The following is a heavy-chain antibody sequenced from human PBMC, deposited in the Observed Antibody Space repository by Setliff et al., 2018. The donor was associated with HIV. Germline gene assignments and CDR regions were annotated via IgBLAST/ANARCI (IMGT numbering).Heavy chain of an antibody. V-gene: IGHV4-39*01. D-gene: IGHD3-10*01. CDR2: IYYSGAT. CDR1: GGSININNYY. Sequence: LSLTCTVSGGSININNYYWGWIRQPPGKGLEWIGSIYYSGATYYKPSLKSRLTIAIDTSKNQFSLKLRSVTAADTAVYYCARWHPPYGFWEEDYWGQGTLVTVSS. CDR3: ARWHPPYGFWEEDY. J-gene: IGHJ4*02.